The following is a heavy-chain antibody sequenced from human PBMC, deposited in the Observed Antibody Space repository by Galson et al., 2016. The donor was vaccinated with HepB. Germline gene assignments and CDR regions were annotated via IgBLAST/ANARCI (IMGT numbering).Heavy chain of an antibody. V-gene: IGHV3-23*01. CDR2: IDGTGGTI. CDR3: ATRGPCSGVTCYGLEY. J-gene: IGHJ4*02. D-gene: IGHD2-15*01. CDR1: GFTFTRYT. Sequence: SLRLSCAASGFTFTRYTMHWVRQAPGKGLEWISDIDGTGGTINYADSVMARFSIFRDNSKNTLHLQMNSLRAEDTALYYCATRGPCSGVTCYGLEYWGQGTLVIVSS.